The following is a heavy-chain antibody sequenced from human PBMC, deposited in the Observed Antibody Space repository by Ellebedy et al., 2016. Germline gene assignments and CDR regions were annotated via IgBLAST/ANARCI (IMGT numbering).Heavy chain of an antibody. V-gene: IGHV4-31*03. CDR1: GGSISSGGYY. D-gene: IGHD7-27*01. Sequence: SETLSLTXTVSGGSISSGGYYWSWIRQHPGKGLEWIGYIYYSGSTYYNPSLKSRVTISVDTSKNQFSLKLSSVTAADTAVYYCARDPAGVRAETYYGMDVWGQGTTVTVSS. CDR3: ARDPAGVRAETYYGMDV. CDR2: IYYSGST. J-gene: IGHJ6*02.